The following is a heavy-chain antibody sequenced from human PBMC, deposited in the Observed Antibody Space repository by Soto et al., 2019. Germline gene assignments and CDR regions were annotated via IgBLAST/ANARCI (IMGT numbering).Heavy chain of an antibody. CDR3: AHKPGDYFCNGGSCYGSRGVYFDN. CDR1: GASFSNYY. J-gene: IGHJ4*02. V-gene: IGHV4-34*01. Sequence: QVQLQQWGAGLLKPSETLSLTCAVYGASFSNYYWSWIRQPPGKGLEWIGEINHSGSTSYNPSLRSRVNISVDTSKNHFSLKLSSVGAADTAVYYCAHKPGDYFCNGGSCYGSRGVYFDNWGQGTLVTVSS. D-gene: IGHD2-15*01. CDR2: INHSGST.